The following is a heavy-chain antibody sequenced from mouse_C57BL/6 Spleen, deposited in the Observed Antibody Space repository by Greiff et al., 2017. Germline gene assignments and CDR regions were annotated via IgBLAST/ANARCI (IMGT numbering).Heavy chain of an antibody. J-gene: IGHJ2*01. CDR1: GYTFTDYN. CDR2: INPNNGGT. Sequence: VHVKQSGPELVKPGASVKIPCKASGYTFTDYNMDWVKQSHGKSLEWIGDINPNNGGTIYNQKFKGKATLTVDKSSSTAYMELRSLTSEDTAVYYCARSASMVTTDFDYWGQGTTLTVSS. D-gene: IGHD2-2*01. V-gene: IGHV1-18*01. CDR3: ARSASMVTTDFDY.